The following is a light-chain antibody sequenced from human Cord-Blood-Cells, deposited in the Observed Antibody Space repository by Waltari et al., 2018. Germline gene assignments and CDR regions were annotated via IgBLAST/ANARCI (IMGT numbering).Light chain of an antibody. V-gene: IGLV3-21*04. CDR3: QGWDSSSDLHVV. CDR1: NIGSKS. CDR2: YDS. J-gene: IGLJ2*01. Sequence: SYVLTQPPSVSVAPGKTARITCGGNNIGSKSVHWYQQKPGQAPVLVIYYDSDRPSGIPERFSGSNSGNTATLTISRVEAGDEADYYCQGWDSSSDLHVVFGGGTKLTVL.